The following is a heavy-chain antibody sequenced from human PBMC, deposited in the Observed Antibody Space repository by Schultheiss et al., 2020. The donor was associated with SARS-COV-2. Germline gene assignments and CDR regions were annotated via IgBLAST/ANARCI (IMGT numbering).Heavy chain of an antibody. V-gene: IGHV3-21*01. J-gene: IGHJ6*03. CDR1: GFTVSSNY. D-gene: IGHD3-9*01. CDR2: ISSSSSYI. CDR3: ARDGWYYDILTGYYNIYYMDV. Sequence: GGSLRLSCAASGFTVSSNYMSWVRQAPGKGLEWVSSISSSSSYIYYADSVKGRFTISRDNAKNSLYLQMNSLRAEDTAVYYCARDGWYYDILTGYYNIYYMDVWGKGTTVTVSS.